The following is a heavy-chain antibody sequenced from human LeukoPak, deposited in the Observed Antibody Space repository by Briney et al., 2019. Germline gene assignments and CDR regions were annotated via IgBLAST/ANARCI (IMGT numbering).Heavy chain of an antibody. D-gene: IGHD4-17*01. J-gene: IGHJ6*02. CDR3: AKELYNYGDYGAEGLDV. CDR1: GFTFGNYG. CDR2: ISYDGRSE. V-gene: IGHV3-30*18. Sequence: GGSLRLSCAVSGFTFGNYGMHWVRQAPGKGLEWVALISYDGRSEYYAGSVKGRFTISRDNSKITVYLQMNSLKAEDPAVYYCAKELYNYGDYGAEGLDVGGQGTTVTVS.